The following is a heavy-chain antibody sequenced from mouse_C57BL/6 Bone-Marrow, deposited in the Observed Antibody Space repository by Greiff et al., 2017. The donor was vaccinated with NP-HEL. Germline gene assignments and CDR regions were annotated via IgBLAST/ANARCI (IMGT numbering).Heavy chain of an antibody. CDR3: ATSPWFAY. J-gene: IGHJ3*01. CDR2: ISNGGGST. V-gene: IGHV5-12*01. CDR1: GFTFSDYY. Sequence: EVKLVESEGGLVQPGGSLKLSCAASGFTFSDYYMYWVRQTPEKRLEWVAYISNGGGSTYYPDTVKGRFTISRDNAKNTLYLQMSRLKSEDTAMYYCATSPWFAYWGQGTLVTVSA.